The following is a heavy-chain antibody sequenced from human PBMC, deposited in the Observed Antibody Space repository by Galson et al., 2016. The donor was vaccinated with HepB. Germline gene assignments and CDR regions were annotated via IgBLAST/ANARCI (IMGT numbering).Heavy chain of an antibody. Sequence: SLRLSCAASGFTVSSSYMSWVRQAPGKGLEWVLSVYSDGSTYYGDSVKGRFIISRDNSTNTLYLQMNNLRVEDTAVYYCARDSSNWDYYSGMDVWGQGTTVTVSS. D-gene: IGHD6-13*01. V-gene: IGHV3-53*01. CDR3: ARDSSNWDYYSGMDV. J-gene: IGHJ6*02. CDR1: GFTVSSSY. CDR2: VYSDGST.